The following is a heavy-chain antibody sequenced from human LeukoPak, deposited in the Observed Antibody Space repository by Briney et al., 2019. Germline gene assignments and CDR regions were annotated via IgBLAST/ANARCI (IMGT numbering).Heavy chain of an antibody. CDR3: ARDPLYGSGRWAYYGMDV. CDR2: ISSSGSTI. J-gene: IGHJ6*04. D-gene: IGHD3-10*01. CDR1: GFTFSSYE. Sequence: GGSLRLSCAASGFTFSSYEMNWVRQAPGKGLEWVSYISSSGSTIYYADSVKGRFTISRDNAKNSLYLQMNSLRAEDTAVYYCARDPLYGSGRWAYYGMDVWGKGTTVTVSS. V-gene: IGHV3-48*03.